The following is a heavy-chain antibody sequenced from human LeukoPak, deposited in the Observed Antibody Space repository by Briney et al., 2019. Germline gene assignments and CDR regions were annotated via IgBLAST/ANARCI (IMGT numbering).Heavy chain of an antibody. CDR2: IYYSGST. CDR3: ARDSPYGTGYNWFDP. CDR1: GGSISSYY. D-gene: IGHD3-10*01. V-gene: IGHV4-59*01. Sequence: PSETLSLTCTVSGGSISSYYWSWIRQPPGKGLEWIGYIYYSGSTNYNPSLKSRVTISVDTSKNQFSLKLSSVTAADTAVYYCARDSPYGTGYNWFDPWGQGTLVTVSS. J-gene: IGHJ5*02.